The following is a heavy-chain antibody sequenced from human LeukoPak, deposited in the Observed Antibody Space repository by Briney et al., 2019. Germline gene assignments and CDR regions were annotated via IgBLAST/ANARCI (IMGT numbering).Heavy chain of an antibody. CDR1: GFSFSSYG. CDR2: IRSDGSNK. J-gene: IGHJ4*02. V-gene: IGHV3-30*02. CDR3: ARGYTAMAPWFDY. D-gene: IGHD5-18*01. Sequence: GGSLRLSCAGSGFSFSSYGMHWVRQAPGKGLEWMAFIRSDGSNKYYADSVKGRFTISRDNAKNSLYLQMNSLRAEDTAVYYCARGYTAMAPWFDYWGQGTLVTVSS.